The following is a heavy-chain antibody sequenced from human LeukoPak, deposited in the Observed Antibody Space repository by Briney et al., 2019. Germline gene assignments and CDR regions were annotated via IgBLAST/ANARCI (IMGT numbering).Heavy chain of an antibody. V-gene: IGHV3-9*01. CDR2: ISWNSGSI. D-gene: IGHD3-10*01. J-gene: IGHJ6*02. CDR1: GFTFDDYA. CDR3: AKEVTIRGVYYYYGMDV. Sequence: GGSLRLSCAASGFTFDDYAMHWVRQAPGKGLEWVAGISWNSGSIGYADSVKGRFTISRDNAKNSLYLQMNSLRAEDTALYYCAKEVTIRGVYYYYGMDVWGQGTTVTVSS.